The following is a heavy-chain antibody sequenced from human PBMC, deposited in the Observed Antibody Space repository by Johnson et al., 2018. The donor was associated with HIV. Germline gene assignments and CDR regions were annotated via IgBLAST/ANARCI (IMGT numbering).Heavy chain of an antibody. CDR3: AKDRRITGTIPFYAFDI. CDR2: IKSVSDYETK. Sequence: VQLVESGGGVVRPGGSLKLSCAASGFTFSGSAMHWVRQASGKGLEWVGRIKSVSDYETKDYGSPVKGRFTISRDDSSNTLYLQMNGLKTEDTAVYYCAKDRRITGTIPFYAFDIWGQGTMVTVSS. V-gene: IGHV3-15*01. CDR1: GFTFSGSA. J-gene: IGHJ3*02. D-gene: IGHD1-7*01.